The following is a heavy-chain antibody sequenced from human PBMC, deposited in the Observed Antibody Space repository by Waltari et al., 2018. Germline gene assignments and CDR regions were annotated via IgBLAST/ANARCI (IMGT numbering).Heavy chain of an antibody. V-gene: IGHV3-53*01. CDR3: ARVSDGDFLFDY. CDR2: IYSRVST. CDR1: GFTVSSNY. D-gene: IGHD4-17*01. Sequence: EVQLVESGGGLIQPGGSLRLSCAASGFTVSSNYMRWGRQAPGKGLAWVSVIYSRVSTYYADSVKGRFTISRDNSKNTLYLQMNSLRAEDTAVYYCARVSDGDFLFDYWGQGTLVTVSS. J-gene: IGHJ4*02.